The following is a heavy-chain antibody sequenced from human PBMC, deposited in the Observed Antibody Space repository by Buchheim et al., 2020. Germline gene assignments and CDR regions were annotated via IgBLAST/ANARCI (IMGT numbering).Heavy chain of an antibody. CDR2: IFYSGNT. J-gene: IGHJ1*01. CDR1: GGSISSDY. D-gene: IGHD6-13*01. Sequence: QVQLQESGPGQVKPSETLSLTCTVSGGSISSDYWSWIRQSPGKGLEWIGCIFYSGNTHYHPSLKRRVTISSDKSKNQFSLKLNSVTAADTAVYYCARGSGNSWHLLHWGQGTL. V-gene: IGHV4-59*01. CDR3: ARGSGNSWHLLH.